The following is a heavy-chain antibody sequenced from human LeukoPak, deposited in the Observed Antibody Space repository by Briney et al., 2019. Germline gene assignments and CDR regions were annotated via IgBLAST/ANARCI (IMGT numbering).Heavy chain of an antibody. CDR3: AKDRSTSSSYGDAFDI. J-gene: IGHJ3*02. V-gene: IGHV3-9*01. CDR1: GFTFADYS. CDR2: IGWHGGAI. Sequence: GRSLRLSCAASGFTFADYSLHWVRLPPGKGLEWISGIGWHGGAIGYADSVKGRFSITRDNAKNSLYLQMNSLTAEDAALYFCAKDRSTSSSYGDAFDIWGQGTVVTVSS. D-gene: IGHD6-6*01.